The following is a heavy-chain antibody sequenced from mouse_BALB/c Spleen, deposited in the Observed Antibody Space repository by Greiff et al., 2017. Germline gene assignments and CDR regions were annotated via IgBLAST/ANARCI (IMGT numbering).Heavy chain of an antibody. CDR2: INPSSGYT. CDR1: GYTFTSYT. CDR3: ARRYYYGSSYYAMDY. V-gene: IGHV1-4*01. Sequence: VKVVESGAELARPGASVKMSCKASGYTFTSYTMHWVKQRPGQGLEWIGYINPSSGYTNYNQKFKDKATLTADKSSSTAYMQLSSLTSEDSAVYYCARRYYYGSSYYAMDYWGKGTSVTVSS. J-gene: IGHJ4*01. D-gene: IGHD1-1*01.